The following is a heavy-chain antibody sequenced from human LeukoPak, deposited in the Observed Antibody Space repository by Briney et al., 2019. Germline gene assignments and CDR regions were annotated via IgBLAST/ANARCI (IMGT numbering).Heavy chain of an antibody. J-gene: IGHJ4*02. V-gene: IGHV1-8*03. Sequence: ASVKVSCKASGYTFTGYYMHWVRQAPGQGLEWMGWINPNSGNTGYAQKFQGRVTITRNTSISTAYMELSSLRSEDTAVYYCARVSVGATMLAYFDYWGQGTLVTVSS. CDR2: INPNSGNT. CDR3: ARVSVGATMLAYFDY. CDR1: GYTFTGYY. D-gene: IGHD1-26*01.